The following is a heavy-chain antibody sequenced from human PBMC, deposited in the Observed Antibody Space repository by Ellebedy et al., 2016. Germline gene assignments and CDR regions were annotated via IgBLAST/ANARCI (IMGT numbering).Heavy chain of an antibody. D-gene: IGHD5-24*01. CDR1: GGSIRSGGYY. J-gene: IGHJ3*02. V-gene: IGHV4-39*01. CDR3: ASLEMATILDAFDI. CDR2: IYNSGKT. Sequence: SETLSLTCTVSGGSIRSGGYYWSWIRQHPGKGLEWIGNIYNSGKTYYNPSLKSRLTISVDTSKNQFSLKLTSVTAADTAVYYCASLEMATILDAFDIWGQGTKVTVSS.